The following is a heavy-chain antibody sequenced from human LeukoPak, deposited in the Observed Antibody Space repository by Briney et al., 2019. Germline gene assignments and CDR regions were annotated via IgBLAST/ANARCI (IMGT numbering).Heavy chain of an antibody. V-gene: IGHV4-4*07. CDR1: GGSISSYY. CDR3: ARDYYDSSGYPFCDY. CDR2: IYTSGST. J-gene: IGHJ4*02. Sequence: QSSETLSLTCTVSGGSISSYYWSWIRQPAGKGLEWTGRIYTSGSTTYNPSLKSRVTMSADTSKNQLSLKLSSVTAADTAVYYCARDYYDSSGYPFCDYWGQGTLVTVSS. D-gene: IGHD3-22*01.